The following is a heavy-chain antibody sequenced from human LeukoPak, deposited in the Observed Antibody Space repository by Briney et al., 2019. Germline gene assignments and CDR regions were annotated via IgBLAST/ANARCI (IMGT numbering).Heavy chain of an antibody. CDR1: GFTFSIYP. Sequence: GGSLRLSCAGSGFTFSIYPMSWVRQAPGKGLQWVSAISNGGGTAYYADSVKGRFTISRDNCKSTLYLQMDSLRAEDTALYYCAARPRMPPRFDFWGQGALVTVFS. V-gene: IGHV3-23*01. CDR3: AARPRMPPRFDF. D-gene: IGHD2-2*01. CDR2: ISNGGGTA. J-gene: IGHJ4*02.